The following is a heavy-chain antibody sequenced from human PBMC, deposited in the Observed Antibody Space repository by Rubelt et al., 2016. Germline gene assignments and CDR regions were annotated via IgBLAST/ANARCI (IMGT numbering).Heavy chain of an antibody. D-gene: IGHD1-14*01. CDR1: GYIFTNYW. CDR2: IYPGDSDT. Sequence: EVQVVQSGAEVKKPGESLRISCKGSGYIFTNYWIAWVRQMPGKGLEWMGIIYPGDSDTRYNPAFQGQVTISADKSISTAYLQWGSLKASDTAMYYGVRHNLWAFDIWGQGTMVTVSS. V-gene: IGHV5-51*01. CDR3: VRHNLWAFDI. J-gene: IGHJ3*02.